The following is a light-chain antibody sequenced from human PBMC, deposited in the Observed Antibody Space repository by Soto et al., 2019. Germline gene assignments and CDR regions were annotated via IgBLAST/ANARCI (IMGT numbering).Light chain of an antibody. V-gene: IGLV1-44*01. Sequence: QSVLTQPPSASGTPGQRVTISCSGSRSNIGSNTVNWYRQLPGTAPKLLIYSNNQRPSGVPDRFSGSKSGTSASLAISGLQSEDEADSYCAAWDDSLNGYVFGTGTKVTVL. J-gene: IGLJ1*01. CDR2: SNN. CDR1: RSNIGSNT. CDR3: AAWDDSLNGYV.